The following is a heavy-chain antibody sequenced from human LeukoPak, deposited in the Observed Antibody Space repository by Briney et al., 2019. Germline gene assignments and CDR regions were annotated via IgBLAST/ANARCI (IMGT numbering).Heavy chain of an antibody. J-gene: IGHJ4*02. CDR1: GYTFTGYY. CDR3: ARVPLVATLIDY. V-gene: IGHV1-2*02. Sequence: EASVKVSCKASGYTFTGYYMHWVRQAPGQGLEWMGWINPNSGGTNYAQKFQGRVTMTRDTSISTAYMELSRLRSDDTAVYYCARVPLVATLIDYWGQGTLVTVSS. CDR2: INPNSGGT. D-gene: IGHD5-12*01.